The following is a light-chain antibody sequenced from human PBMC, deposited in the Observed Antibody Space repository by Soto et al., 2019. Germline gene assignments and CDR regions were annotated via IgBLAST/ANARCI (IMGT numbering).Light chain of an antibody. J-gene: IGLJ1*01. Sequence: ALTQRRSVSGSPGQSVTISCTGTSSDVGGYNYVSWYQQHPGKAPKVMIYDVSKRPSGVPDRFSGSKSGNTASLTISGLQAEDEADYYCCSYAGSPYVFGTGTKVTVL. V-gene: IGLV2-11*01. CDR2: DVS. CDR1: SSDVGGYNY. CDR3: CSYAGSPYV.